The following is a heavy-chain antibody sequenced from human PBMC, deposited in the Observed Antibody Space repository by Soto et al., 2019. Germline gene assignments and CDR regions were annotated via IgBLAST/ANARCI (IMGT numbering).Heavy chain of an antibody. CDR3: ARNESSNIYGMDV. V-gene: IGHV3-21*01. J-gene: IGHJ6*02. CDR2: ISSSSFSI. D-gene: IGHD6-6*01. Sequence: GGSLRLSCSASGFTFSSYSMGWVRQAPGKGLEWVSSISSSSFSINYADSVKGRFSISRDNAQNSLHLQMNNLRAEDTAVYYCARNESSNIYGMDVWGQGTTVTVSS. CDR1: GFTFSSYS.